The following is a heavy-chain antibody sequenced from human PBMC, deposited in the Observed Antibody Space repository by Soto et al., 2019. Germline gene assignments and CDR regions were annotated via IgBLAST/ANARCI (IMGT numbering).Heavy chain of an antibody. CDR2: ISGYNGNT. V-gene: IGHV1-18*01. D-gene: IGHD5-18*01. CDR1: GYTFSNFG. J-gene: IGHJ6*02. CDR3: ARDKGYGFGWSSSSGMDG. Sequence: ASVKVSCKASGYTFSNFGLSWVRQAPGQGLEWMGWISGYNGNTNSAQKFQGRVTMTTDTSTTTAYMEVRSLTSDDTAVYYCARDKGYGFGWSSSSGMDGWVQGTTVTVSS.